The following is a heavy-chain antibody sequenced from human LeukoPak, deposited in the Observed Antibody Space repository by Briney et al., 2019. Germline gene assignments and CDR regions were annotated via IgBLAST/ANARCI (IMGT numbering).Heavy chain of an antibody. CDR1: GGSISSSSYY. V-gene: IGHV4-39*07. D-gene: IGHD3-16*01. Sequence: SETLSLTCTVSGGSISSSSYYWGWIRQPPGKGLEWIGSIYDSGSTYYNPSLKSRVTISVDTSKNQFSLKLSSVTAADTAVYYCARVNVSWGGIDYWGQGTLVTVSS. J-gene: IGHJ4*02. CDR3: ARVNVSWGGIDY. CDR2: IYDSGST.